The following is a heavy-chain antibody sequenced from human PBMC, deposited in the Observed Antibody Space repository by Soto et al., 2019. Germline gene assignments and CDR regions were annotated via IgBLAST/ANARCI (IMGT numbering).Heavy chain of an antibody. CDR2: TSNDGKKV. J-gene: IGHJ4*02. Sequence: QVQLVESGGGVVQPGTSLRVSCEVSGFSLSSYAIHWVRQAPGKGLEWVAVTSNDGKKVSYADSVKGRFTVSRDISKNGVALQIISLRSDDTAVYFCAKAGEVFGLVIFAYLDSWGQGSLVTVSA. D-gene: IGHD2-21*01. V-gene: IGHV3-30*18. CDR1: GFSLSSYA. CDR3: AKAGEVFGLVIFAYLDS.